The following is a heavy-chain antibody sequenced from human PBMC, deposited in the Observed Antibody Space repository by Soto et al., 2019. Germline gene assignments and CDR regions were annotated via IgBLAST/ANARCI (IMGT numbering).Heavy chain of an antibody. CDR3: VKGTTGMMVAAFDV. CDR2: ISYDGSNQ. J-gene: IGHJ3*01. D-gene: IGHD1-1*01. Sequence: GGSLRLSCAASGFTFSTYGMHWVRQTPGKGLEWVTFISYDGSNQYYADSVKGRFTISRDNSKSTVYVQMNSLRAEDTAVYYCVKGTTGMMVAAFDVWGQGTKVTVS. V-gene: IGHV3-30*18. CDR1: GFTFSTYG.